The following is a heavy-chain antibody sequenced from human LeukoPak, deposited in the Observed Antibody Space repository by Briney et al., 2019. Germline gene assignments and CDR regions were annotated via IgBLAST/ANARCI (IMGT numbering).Heavy chain of an antibody. D-gene: IGHD2-2*01. CDR2: IYTSGST. V-gene: IGHV4-61*02. J-gene: IGHJ5*02. Sequence: PSQTLSLTCTVSGGSISSGGYYWSWIRQPAGQGLEWVGRIYTSGSTHYNPSLKSRVTISVDTYNNQFSLKLSSMTAADTAVYYCARDRVVVPAAMANNWFDPWGQGTLVTVSS. CDR1: GGSISSGGYY. CDR3: ARDRVVVPAAMANNWFDP.